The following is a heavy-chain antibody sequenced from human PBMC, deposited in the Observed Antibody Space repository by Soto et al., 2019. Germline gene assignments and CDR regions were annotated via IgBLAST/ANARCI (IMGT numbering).Heavy chain of an antibody. CDR1: GGSISSGDYY. D-gene: IGHD3-3*01. Sequence: SETLSLTCTVSGGSISSGDYYWSWIRQPPGKGLEWIGYIYYSGSTYYNPSLKSRVTISVDTSKNQFSLKLSSVTAADTAVYYCARDQVSGDFWSGPKGYYGMDVWGQGTTVTVSS. V-gene: IGHV4-30-4*01. J-gene: IGHJ6*02. CDR3: ARDQVSGDFWSGPKGYYGMDV. CDR2: IYYSGST.